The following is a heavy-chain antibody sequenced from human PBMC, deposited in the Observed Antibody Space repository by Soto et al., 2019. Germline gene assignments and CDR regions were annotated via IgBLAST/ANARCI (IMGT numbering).Heavy chain of an antibody. CDR3: ARAAGRIVGATTQRAFVG. V-gene: IGHV4-34*01. CDR2: INHSGST. Sequence: KASETLSLTCAVYGGSFSGYYWSWIRQPPGKGLVWLGEINHSGSTNYNPSLKSRVTISVDTSKNQFSLKLSSVTAADTAVYYCARAAGRIVGATTQRAFVGWGQGTLVTVSS. CDR1: GGSFSGYY. J-gene: IGHJ4*02. D-gene: IGHD1-26*01.